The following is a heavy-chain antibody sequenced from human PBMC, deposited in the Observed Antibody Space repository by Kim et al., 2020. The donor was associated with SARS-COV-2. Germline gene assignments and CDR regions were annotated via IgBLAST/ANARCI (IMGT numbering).Heavy chain of an antibody. V-gene: IGHV4-59*01. Sequence: IYNPSPKSRVTISVDTSKNQFSLKLSAVTAADTAVYYCARDSSGYYYFDYWGQGTLVTVSS. D-gene: IGHD3-22*01. CDR3: ARDSSGYYYFDY. J-gene: IGHJ4*02.